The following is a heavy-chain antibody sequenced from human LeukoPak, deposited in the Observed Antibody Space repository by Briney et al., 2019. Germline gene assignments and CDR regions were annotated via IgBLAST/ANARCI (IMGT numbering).Heavy chain of an antibody. V-gene: IGHV4-4*07. CDR3: ASTGYSSVQPYYYYYYMDV. J-gene: IGHJ6*03. CDR2: IYTSGST. D-gene: IGHD6-19*01. Sequence: SETLSLTRTVSGGSISSYYWSWIRQPAGKGLEWIGRIYTSGSTNYNPSLKSRVTMSVDTSKNQFSLKLSSVTAADTAVYYCASTGYSSVQPYYYYYYMDVWGKGTTVTVSS. CDR1: GGSISSYY.